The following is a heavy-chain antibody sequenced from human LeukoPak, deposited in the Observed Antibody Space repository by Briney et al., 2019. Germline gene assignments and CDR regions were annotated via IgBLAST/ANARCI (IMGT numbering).Heavy chain of an antibody. D-gene: IGHD2-2*02. J-gene: IGHJ4*02. CDR2: ISSSSSTI. CDR1: GFTFSSYS. V-gene: IGHV3-48*04. Sequence: GGSLRLSCAAPGFTFSSYSMNWVRQAPGKGLEWVSYISSSSSTIYYADSVKGRFTISRDNAKNSLYLQMNSLRAEDTPVYYCAREPYLDDYWGQGTLVTVSS. CDR3: AREPYLDDY.